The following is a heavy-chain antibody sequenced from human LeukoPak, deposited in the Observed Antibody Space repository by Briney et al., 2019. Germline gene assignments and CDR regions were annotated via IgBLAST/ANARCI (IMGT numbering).Heavy chain of an antibody. Sequence: GGSLRLSCAASGFTFSSYAMSWVRQAPRKGLEWVSGISGSGGSTYYEDSVKGRFTISRDNSKNTLYLQINSLRAEDTAVYYCAKDSGIAVAGNVGFDYWGQGTLVTVSS. D-gene: IGHD6-19*01. V-gene: IGHV3-23*01. CDR3: AKDSGIAVAGNVGFDY. J-gene: IGHJ4*02. CDR1: GFTFSSYA. CDR2: ISGSGGST.